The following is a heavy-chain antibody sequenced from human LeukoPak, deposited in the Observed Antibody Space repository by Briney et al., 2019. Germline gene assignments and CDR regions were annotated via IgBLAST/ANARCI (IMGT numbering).Heavy chain of an antibody. J-gene: IGHJ3*02. CDR2: IYHSGST. CDR3: ASVHEYCSSTSCYVWQPETHAFDI. V-gene: IGHV4-38-2*02. Sequence: PSETLSLTCTVSGYSISSGYYWGWIRQPPGKGLEWIGSIYHSGSTYYNPSLKSRVTISVDTSKNQFSLKLSSVTAADTAVYYCASVHEYCSSTSCYVWQPETHAFDIWGQGTMVTVSS. D-gene: IGHD2-2*01. CDR1: GYSISSGYY.